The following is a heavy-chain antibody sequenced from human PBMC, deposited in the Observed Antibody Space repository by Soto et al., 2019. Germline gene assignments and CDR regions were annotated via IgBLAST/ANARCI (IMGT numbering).Heavy chain of an antibody. CDR2: IRSKAYGGTT. CDR3: TRDLDHYYDSSGYLVPDY. CDR1: GFTFGDYA. D-gene: IGHD3-22*01. Sequence: GGSLRLSCTASGFTFGDYAMSWFRQAPGKGLEWVGFIRSKAYGGTTEYAASVKGRFTISRDDSKSIAYLQMNSLKTEDTAVYYCTRDLDHYYDSSGYLVPDYWGQGTLVTVSS. J-gene: IGHJ4*02. V-gene: IGHV3-49*03.